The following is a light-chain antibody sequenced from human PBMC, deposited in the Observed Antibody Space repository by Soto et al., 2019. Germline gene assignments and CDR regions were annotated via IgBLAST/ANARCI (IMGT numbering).Light chain of an antibody. V-gene: IGKV1-39*01. CDR2: AAS. J-gene: IGKJ1*01. CDR1: QSISRY. CDR3: QQNYRATPWT. Sequence: DIQMTQSPSSLSASVGDRITIPCRASQSISRYLNWYQHKPGKAPKLLINAASSLERGVPSRFSGGGSGTDFTLNISSLQPDDFATYYCQQNYRATPWTFGQGTKVDIK.